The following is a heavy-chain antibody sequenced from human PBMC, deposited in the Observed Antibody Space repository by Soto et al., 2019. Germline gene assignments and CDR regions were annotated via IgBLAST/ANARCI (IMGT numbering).Heavy chain of an antibody. Sequence: EVLLVESGGGLVQPGGSLRLSCAVSGFTVTTNYMTWVRQAPGKGLEWVSIIYGAGNTYYADSVKGRFTISRDNSKNTLYLQMNSLRTDDTAVYYCARGYGSRSHGVDYYYYYGMDVWGQGTTITVSS. D-gene: IGHD3-10*01. CDR2: IYGAGNT. V-gene: IGHV3-66*01. CDR1: GFTVTTNY. J-gene: IGHJ6*02. CDR3: ARGYGSRSHGVDYYYYYGMDV.